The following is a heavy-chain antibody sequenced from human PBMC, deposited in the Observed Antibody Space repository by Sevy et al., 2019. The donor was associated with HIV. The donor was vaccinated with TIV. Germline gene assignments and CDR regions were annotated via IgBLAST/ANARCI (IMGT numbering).Heavy chain of an antibody. CDR1: GFTFICYA. J-gene: IGHJ6*02. Sequence: GGSLRLSCAASGFTFICYAMSWVRQAPGKGLEWVSSISPSGGSTYYADSVKGRFSISRDNSKNTVDLQMNSLRAEDTAVYYCAKEAAMGYVWGQGTTVTVSS. CDR3: AKEAAMGYV. D-gene: IGHD5-18*01. CDR2: ISPSGGST. V-gene: IGHV3-23*01.